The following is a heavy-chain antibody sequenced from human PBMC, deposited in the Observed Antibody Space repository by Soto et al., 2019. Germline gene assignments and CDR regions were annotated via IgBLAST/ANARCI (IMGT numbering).Heavy chain of an antibody. Sequence: QVQLQQWGAGLLKPSETLSLTCAVYGGSFSGYYWSWIRQPPGQGLEWIGKINHSGSTNYNPSLKSQVTISVDTSKHQFSLKLSSVTAADPAVYYCARKQTRVTEYDFWSGPAFNYYYSMDVWGKGTTVTVSS. CDR1: GGSFSGYY. CDR2: INHSGST. J-gene: IGHJ6*03. V-gene: IGHV4-34*01. D-gene: IGHD3-3*01. CDR3: ARKQTRVTEYDFWSGPAFNYYYSMDV.